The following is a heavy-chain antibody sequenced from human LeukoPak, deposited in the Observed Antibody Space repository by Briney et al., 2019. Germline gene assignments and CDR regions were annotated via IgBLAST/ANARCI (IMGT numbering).Heavy chain of an antibody. CDR1: GGSIRTYY. D-gene: IGHD6-19*01. Sequence: SETLSLTCTVSGGSIRTYYWGWIRQPPGKGLEWIGYIYYDGSTNYNPSLKSRVTISVDTSKNQFSLRLNSVTAADTAVYYCARIAWEQQWLAYGLDVWGQGTPVTVSS. V-gene: IGHV4-59*01. CDR3: ARIAWEQQWLAYGLDV. J-gene: IGHJ6*02. CDR2: IYYDGST.